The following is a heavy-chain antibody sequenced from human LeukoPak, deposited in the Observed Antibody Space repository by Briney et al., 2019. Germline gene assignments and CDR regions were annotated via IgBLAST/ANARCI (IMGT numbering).Heavy chain of an antibody. V-gene: IGHV4-34*01. D-gene: IGHD4-23*01. J-gene: IGHJ4*02. CDR1: GGSFSGYY. CDR2: TNHSGST. CDR3: ARVLRYGGNRFNFDY. Sequence: SETLSLTCAVYGGSFSGYYWSWIRQPPGKGLEWIGETNHSGSTNYNPSLKSRVTISVDTSKNQFSLKLSSVTAADTAVYYCARVLRYGGNRFNFDYWGQGTLVTVSS.